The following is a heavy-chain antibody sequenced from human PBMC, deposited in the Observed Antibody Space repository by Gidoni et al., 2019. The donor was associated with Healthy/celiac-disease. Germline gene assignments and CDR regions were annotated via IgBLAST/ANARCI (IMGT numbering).Heavy chain of an antibody. CDR1: GFTFSSYA. Sequence: EVHLLESGEGLVQPGGSLRLSCSASGFTFSSYAMSWVRQAPGKGLEWVSAISGSGSSTYYADSVKGRFTISRDNSKNTLFLQMNSLRAEETAIYYCARVVPAAIWGQGTLVTVSS. J-gene: IGHJ4*02. CDR3: ARVVPAAI. CDR2: ISGSGSST. D-gene: IGHD2-2*01. V-gene: IGHV3-23*01.